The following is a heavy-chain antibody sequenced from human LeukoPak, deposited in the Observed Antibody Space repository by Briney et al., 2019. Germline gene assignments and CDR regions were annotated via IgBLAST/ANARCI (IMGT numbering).Heavy chain of an antibody. Sequence: SEPLSLTCTVSGGSISSYYWSWIRQPPGKGLEWIGYIYYSGSTNYNPSLKSRVTISVDTSKNQFSLKLSSVTAADTAVYYCARSRDGWSFDYWGQGTLVTVFS. V-gene: IGHV4-59*01. CDR2: IYYSGST. CDR3: ARSRDGWSFDY. CDR1: GGSISSYY. D-gene: IGHD5-24*01. J-gene: IGHJ4*02.